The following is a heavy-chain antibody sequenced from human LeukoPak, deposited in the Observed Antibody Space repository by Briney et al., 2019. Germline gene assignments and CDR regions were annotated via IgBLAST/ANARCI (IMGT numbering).Heavy chain of an antibody. CDR1: GYTFSTYG. CDR2: ISGYDANT. CDR3: ARGEPEFGELWFDY. D-gene: IGHD3-10*01. V-gene: IGHV1-18*04. J-gene: IGHJ4*02. Sequence: ASVKVSCKASGYTFSTYGITWVRQAPGQGLEWMGWISGYDANTKYTQRLQGRVTMTTDTSTNTAYMELRSLRSDDTAVYYCARGEPEFGELWFDYWGQGTLVTVSS.